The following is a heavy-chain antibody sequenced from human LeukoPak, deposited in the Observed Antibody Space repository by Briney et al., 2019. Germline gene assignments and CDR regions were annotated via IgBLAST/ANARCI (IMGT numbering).Heavy chain of an antibody. CDR3: VRTDWFDP. CDR1: GFTLSSNW. V-gene: IGHV3-74*01. Sequence: HTGGSLRLSCVASGFTLSSNWTHWVRQAPGKGLVWVSRIKNDGSRTSYADSVKGRFTISRDNAKNTLYLQMSSLRVEDTAVYYSVRTDWFDPWGQGTLVTVSS. J-gene: IGHJ5*02. CDR2: IKNDGSRT.